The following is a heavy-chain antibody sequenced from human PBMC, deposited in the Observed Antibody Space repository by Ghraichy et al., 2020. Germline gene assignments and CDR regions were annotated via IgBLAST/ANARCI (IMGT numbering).Heavy chain of an antibody. V-gene: IGHV1-2*02. J-gene: IGHJ4*02. Sequence: ASVKVSCKASGYTFTAYHIHWVRQAPGQGLEWMGYISPNSGGTKYAQKFQGRVTMTRDTSITTAYMEVSRVRSDDTAVYYCARVGEGYPGPCDYWGQGALVTVSS. CDR3: ARVGEGYPGPCDY. D-gene: IGHD5-24*01. CDR2: ISPNSGGT. CDR1: GYTFTAYH.